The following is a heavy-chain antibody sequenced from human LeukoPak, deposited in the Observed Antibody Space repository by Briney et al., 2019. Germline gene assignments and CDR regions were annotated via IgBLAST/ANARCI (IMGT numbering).Heavy chain of an antibody. J-gene: IGHJ4*02. CDR2: LSWNGGGT. V-gene: IGHV3-9*01. D-gene: IGHD6-13*01. Sequence: PGRSLRLSCAASGFTFDDYAMYWVRQVPGKGLEWVSSLSWNGGGTGYADSVKGRFTISRDNAKNSVYLQVNSLTAEDTAVYHCARIGYRSSSFDYWGQGTLVTVSS. CDR3: ARIGYRSSSFDY. CDR1: GFTFDDYA.